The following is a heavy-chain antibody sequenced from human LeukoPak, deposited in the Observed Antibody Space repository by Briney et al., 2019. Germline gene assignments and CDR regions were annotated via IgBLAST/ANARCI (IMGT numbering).Heavy chain of an antibody. Sequence: PGGSLRLSCAASGFTFSSYWMHWVRQAPGKGLVWVSRVNSDGSSTTYADSVKGRFTISRDNANNTRYLRMNSLRVEDTAVYCCARGSTQYSSGWYCLDYWGQGTLVTVSS. CDR2: VNSDGSST. D-gene: IGHD6-19*01. CDR3: ARGSTQYSSGWYCLDY. V-gene: IGHV3-74*01. J-gene: IGHJ4*02. CDR1: GFTFSSYW.